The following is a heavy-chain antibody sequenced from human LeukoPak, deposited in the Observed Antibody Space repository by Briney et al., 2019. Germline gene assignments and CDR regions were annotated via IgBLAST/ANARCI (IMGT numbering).Heavy chain of an antibody. CDR1: GFTFSSYW. J-gene: IGHJ5*02. D-gene: IGHD1-1*01. CDR3: ARYRGYGWFDP. Sequence: GGSLRLSCAASGFTFSSYWMSWVRQAPGKGLEWVANIKQDGSEKYYVDSVKGRFTISRDSAKNSLYLQMNSLRAEDTAVYYCARYRGYGWFDPWGQGTLVTVSS. V-gene: IGHV3-7*01. CDR2: IKQDGSEK.